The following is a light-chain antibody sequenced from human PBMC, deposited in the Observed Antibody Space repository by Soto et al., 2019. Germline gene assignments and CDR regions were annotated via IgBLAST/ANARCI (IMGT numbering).Light chain of an antibody. CDR1: QSVSSSY. CDR3: QQYGGSSLYT. CDR2: GAS. J-gene: IGKJ2*01. V-gene: IGKV3-20*01. Sequence: EIVLTQSPGTMSLSPGERATLSCRASQSVSSSYLAWYQQKPGQAPRLLIYGASSRATGIPDRFSGSGSGTKFPLTIRRLEPEDFAVYYCQQYGGSSLYTFGQGTKLEIK.